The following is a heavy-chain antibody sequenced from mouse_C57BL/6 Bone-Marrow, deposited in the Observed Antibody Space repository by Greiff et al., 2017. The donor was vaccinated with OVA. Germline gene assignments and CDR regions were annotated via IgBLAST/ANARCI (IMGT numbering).Heavy chain of an antibody. D-gene: IGHD1-1*01. V-gene: IGHV1-82*01. CDR3: TRDTTVGY. CDR1: GYAFSSSW. Sequence: QVQLQQSGPELVKPGASVKISCQASGYAFSSSWMNWVKQRPGKGLEWIGRINPGDGDTNYNGKFKGKATLTEDKSSSTAYMQLSSLTSEDSAVYFCTRDTTVGYWGQGATLTVSS. J-gene: IGHJ2*01. CDR2: INPGDGDT.